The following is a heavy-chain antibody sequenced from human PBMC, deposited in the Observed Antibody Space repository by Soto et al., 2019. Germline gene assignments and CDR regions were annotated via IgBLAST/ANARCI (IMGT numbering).Heavy chain of an antibody. CDR3: AKEVSGVGWIIVALIFDS. J-gene: IGHJ4*02. CDR1: GFTFASHA. CDR2: ITGRGSAT. D-gene: IGHD2-15*01. V-gene: IGHV3-23*01. Sequence: EVKLLESGGGLAQPGGSLRLSCAASGFTFASHAMSWVRQAPGRGLEWVSTITGRGSATYYADSVRGRFTVSRDNSENMVYLQMSSLGAEGTAIYYCAKEVSGVGWIIVALIFDSWGQGSVVSVSS.